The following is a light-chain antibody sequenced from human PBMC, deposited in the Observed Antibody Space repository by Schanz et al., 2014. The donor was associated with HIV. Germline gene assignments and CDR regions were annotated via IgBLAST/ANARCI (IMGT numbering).Light chain of an antibody. Sequence: EIVLTQSPGTLSLSPGERASLSCRASHIVNNRYFAWYKQEHGQPPRLLMYDASSRATGFPDRFRGSGSGTDFTLTISRLEPEDFAVYYCQQYGSSPLTFGGGTKVEIK. V-gene: IGKV3-20*01. CDR2: DAS. CDR3: QQYGSSPLT. J-gene: IGKJ4*01. CDR1: HIVNNRY.